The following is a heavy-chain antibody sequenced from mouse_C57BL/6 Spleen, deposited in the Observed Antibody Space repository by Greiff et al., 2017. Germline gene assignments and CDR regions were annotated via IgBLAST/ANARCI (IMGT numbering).Heavy chain of an antibody. J-gene: IGHJ2*01. CDR1: GFTFSDYG. V-gene: IGHV5-17*01. Sequence: DVMLVESGGGLVKPGGSLKLSCAASGFTFSDYGMHWVRQAPEKGLEWVAYISSGSSTIYYADTVKGRFTISRDNAKNTLFLQMTSLRSEDTAMYYCARGGLRPYFDYWGQGTTRTVSS. CDR3: ARGGLRPYFDY. D-gene: IGHD2-2*01. CDR2: ISSGSSTI.